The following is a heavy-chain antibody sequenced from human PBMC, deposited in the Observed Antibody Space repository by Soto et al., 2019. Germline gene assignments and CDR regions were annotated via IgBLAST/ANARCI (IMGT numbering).Heavy chain of an antibody. V-gene: IGHV1-2*04. CDR1: GYTFTGYY. CDR3: ARDTQAGIAARQGSYYYGMDV. D-gene: IGHD6-6*01. Sequence: ASVKVSCKASGYTFTGYYMHWVRQAPGQGLEWMGWINPNSGGTNYAQKFQGWVTMTRDTSISTAYMELSRLRSDDTAVYYCARDTQAGIAARQGSYYYGMDVWGQGTTVTVSS. J-gene: IGHJ6*02. CDR2: INPNSGGT.